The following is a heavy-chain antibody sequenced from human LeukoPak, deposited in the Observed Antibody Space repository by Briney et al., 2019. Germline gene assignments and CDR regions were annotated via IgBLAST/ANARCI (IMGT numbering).Heavy chain of an antibody. J-gene: IGHJ6*03. D-gene: IGHD6-19*01. CDR3: ASGVRRKKQWLESNYYYYYMDV. CDR2: INLNSGGT. Sequence: GASVKVSCKASGYTFTDYYLHWVRQAPGQGLEWMGWINLNSGGTNSAQKFQGRVAMTRDTSISTAYMDLSRLRSDDTAVYYCASGVRRKKQWLESNYYYYYMDVWGKGTTVTVSS. V-gene: IGHV1-2*02. CDR1: GYTFTDYY.